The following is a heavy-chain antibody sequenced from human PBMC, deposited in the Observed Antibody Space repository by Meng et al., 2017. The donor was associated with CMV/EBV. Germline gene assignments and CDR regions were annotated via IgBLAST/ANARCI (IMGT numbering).Heavy chain of an antibody. V-gene: IGHV4-39*07. CDR1: GGSISSSSYY. Sequence: SETLSLTCTVSGGSISSSSYYWGWIRQPPGKGLEWIGSIYYSGSTYYNPSLKSRVTISVDTSKNQFSLKLSSVTAADTAVYYCARDRATTIFGDFDYWGQGTLVTVSS. CDR2: IYYSGST. CDR3: ARDRATTIFGDFDY. D-gene: IGHD3-3*01. J-gene: IGHJ4*02.